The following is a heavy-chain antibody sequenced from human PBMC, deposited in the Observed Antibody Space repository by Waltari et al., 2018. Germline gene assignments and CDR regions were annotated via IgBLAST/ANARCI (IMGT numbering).Heavy chain of an antibody. J-gene: IGHJ4*02. Sequence: QVQLQQWGAGLLKPSETLSLTCAVYGGSFSGYYWSWIRQPPGKGLEWIGEITHSGRPNQNPSLKSRGTISVDKSKNQFSLKLNFWTAADTAWYYCAEGLGGYDFWRGYFAFEYWGQGNLVNVSS. D-gene: IGHD3-3*01. CDR3: AEGLGGYDFWRGYFAFEY. CDR1: GGSFSGYY. CDR2: ITHSGRP. V-gene: IGHV4-34*01.